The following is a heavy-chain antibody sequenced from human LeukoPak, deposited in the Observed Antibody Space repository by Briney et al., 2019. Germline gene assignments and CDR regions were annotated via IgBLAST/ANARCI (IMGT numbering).Heavy chain of an antibody. CDR3: ARDSSDYYDSSATFDY. V-gene: IGHV1-69*13. CDR1: GGTFSSYA. CDR2: IIPIFGTA. D-gene: IGHD3-22*01. J-gene: IGHJ4*02. Sequence: SVKVSCKASGGTFSSYAISWVRQAPGQGLEWMGGIIPIFGTASYAQKFQGRVTITADESTSTAYMELSSLRSEDTAVYYCARDSSDYYDSSATFDYWGQGTLVTVSS.